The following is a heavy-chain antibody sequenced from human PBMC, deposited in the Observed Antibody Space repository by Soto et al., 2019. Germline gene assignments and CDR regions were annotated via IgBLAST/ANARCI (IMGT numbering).Heavy chain of an antibody. J-gene: IGHJ4*02. CDR3: ASDSLGKSSGSTLNWPYFFDY. D-gene: IGHD6-19*01. CDR1: GDSVSSNIAA. Sequence: SQTLSLTCVFSGDSVSSNIAAWNWIRQSPSRGLEWLGRTYYRSKWYNDYSVSVKSRININPATSKNQFSLQLNSVTPEDTAVYYCASDSLGKSSGSTLNWPYFFDYWGQGTLVTVSS. V-gene: IGHV6-1*01. CDR2: TYYRSKWYN.